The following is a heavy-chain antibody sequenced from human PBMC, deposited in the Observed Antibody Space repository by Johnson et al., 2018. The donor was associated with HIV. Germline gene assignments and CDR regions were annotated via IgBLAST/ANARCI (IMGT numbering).Heavy chain of an antibody. J-gene: IGHJ3*02. Sequence: EVLLLESGGGLVQPGGSLRLSCAASGFTFSSYAMSWVRQAPGKGLEWVSAISGSGGSTYYADSVKGQFTISRDNSKNTLYLQMNSLRAEDTAVYYCARDGGWLDAFDIWGQGTMVTVSS. D-gene: IGHD6-19*01. CDR2: ISGSGGST. CDR3: ARDGGWLDAFDI. V-gene: IGHV3-23*01. CDR1: GFTFSSYA.